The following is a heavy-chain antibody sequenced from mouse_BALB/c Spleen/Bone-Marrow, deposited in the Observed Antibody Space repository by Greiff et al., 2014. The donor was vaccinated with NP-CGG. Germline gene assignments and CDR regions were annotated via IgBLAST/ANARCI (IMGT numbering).Heavy chain of an antibody. V-gene: IGHV1-62-2*01. CDR1: GYTFTGYI. J-gene: IGHJ3*01. CDR2: FYPGSGSI. Sequence: QVQVKESGAELVKPGASVKLSCKASGYTFTGYIIHWVKQRAGQGLEWIGWFYPGSGSIKYNEKFKDKATLTADKSSSTVYMELSRLTSEDSAVYFCARHEDRLRAWFAYWGQGTPVTVSA. D-gene: IGHD3-2*02. CDR3: ARHEDRLRAWFAY.